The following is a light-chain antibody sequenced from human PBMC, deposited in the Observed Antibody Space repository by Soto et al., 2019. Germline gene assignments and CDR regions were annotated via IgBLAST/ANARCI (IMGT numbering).Light chain of an antibody. CDR1: SSNIGAGYD. J-gene: IGLJ1*01. V-gene: IGLV1-40*01. Sequence: QSVLTQPPSVSGAPGQRVTTYCTGSSSNIGAGYDVHWYQQLPGTAPKLLIYGNNNRPSGVPDRFSGSKSGTSASLAITGLQAEDEADYYCQSYDSSLSGYVFGTGTKLTVL. CDR3: QSYDSSLSGYV. CDR2: GNN.